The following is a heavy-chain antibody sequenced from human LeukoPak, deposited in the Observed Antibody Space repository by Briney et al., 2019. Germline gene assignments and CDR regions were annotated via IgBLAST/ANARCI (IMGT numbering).Heavy chain of an antibody. V-gene: IGHV3-48*02. D-gene: IGHD3-22*01. Sequence: PGGSLRLSCAASGFTFTSYSMNWVRPAPGKELEWVSYISGSSSLIYYADSVKGRFTISRDNAKNSLYLQMNSLRDEDAAVYYCERSTYYCDGSGLFYWGQGSLVTVSS. CDR3: ERSTYYCDGSGLFY. CDR2: ISGSSSLI. J-gene: IGHJ4*02. CDR1: GFTFTSYS.